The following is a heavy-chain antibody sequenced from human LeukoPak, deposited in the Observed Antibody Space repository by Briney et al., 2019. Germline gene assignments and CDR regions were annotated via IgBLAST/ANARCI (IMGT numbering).Heavy chain of an antibody. D-gene: IGHD7-27*01. CDR2: IIPILGIA. CDR3: ALPQNWGSADWYFDL. Sequence: EASVKVSCKASGYTFTSYGISWVRQAPGQGLEWMGRIIPILGIANYAQKFQGRVTITADISTSTAYMELSSLRSEDTAVYYCALPQNWGSADWYFDLWGRGTLVTVSS. CDR1: GYTFTSYG. V-gene: IGHV1-69*04. J-gene: IGHJ2*01.